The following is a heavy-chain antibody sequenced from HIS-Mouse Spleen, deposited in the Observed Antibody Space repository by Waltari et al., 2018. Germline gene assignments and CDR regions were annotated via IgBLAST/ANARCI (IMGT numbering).Heavy chain of an antibody. Sequence: QLQLQESGPGLVKPSDTLSPTCTASGGSISSCSHCFGRIRQPPGKGVGWIGSIYYSGSTYNNRSLKSRVTISVDTSKNQFSLKLSSVTAADTAVYYCAREIPYSSSWYDWYFDLWGRGTLVTVSS. CDR1: GGSISSCSHC. CDR3: AREIPYSSSWYDWYFDL. V-gene: IGHV4-39*07. CDR2: IYYSGST. D-gene: IGHD6-13*01. J-gene: IGHJ2*01.